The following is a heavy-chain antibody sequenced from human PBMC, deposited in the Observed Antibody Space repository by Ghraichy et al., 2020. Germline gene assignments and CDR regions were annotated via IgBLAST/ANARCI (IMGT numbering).Heavy chain of an antibody. D-gene: IGHD5-18*01. CDR2: TYYRSKWYN. Sequence: SQTLSLTCAISGDSVSSNSAAWNWIRQSPSRGLEWLGRTYYRSKWYNDYAVSVKSRISINPDTSKNLFSLQLNSVTPEDTAVYFCAREGYSYGNYYYYYYGMDVWGQGTTVTVPS. CDR1: GDSVSSNSAA. CDR3: AREGYSYGNYYYYYYGMDV. J-gene: IGHJ6*02. V-gene: IGHV6-1*01.